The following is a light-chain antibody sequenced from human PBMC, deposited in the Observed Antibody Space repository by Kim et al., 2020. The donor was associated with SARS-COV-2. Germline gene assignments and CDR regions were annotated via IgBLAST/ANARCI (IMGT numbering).Light chain of an antibody. J-gene: IGLJ2*01. CDR2: VNSDGSH. CDR3: QTWGTGIGV. Sequence: AAVKPTCTLSGGHSSYRIAWHQQQPGKGPRFLMKVNSDGSHRKGDGIPDRFSGSSSGAERYLTISSLQSEDEADYYCQTWGTGIGVFGGGTQLTVL. V-gene: IGLV4-69*01. CDR1: GGHSSYR.